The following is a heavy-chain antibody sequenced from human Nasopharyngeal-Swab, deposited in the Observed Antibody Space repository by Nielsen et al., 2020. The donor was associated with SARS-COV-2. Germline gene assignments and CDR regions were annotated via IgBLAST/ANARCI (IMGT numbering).Heavy chain of an antibody. CDR2: IYYSGST. CDR3: ARDSGVAGTKYYYYGMDV. D-gene: IGHD6-19*01. V-gene: IGHV4-30-4*01. Sequence: WIRQPPGKGLEWIGYIYYSGSTYYSPSLKSRVTISVGTSKNQFSLKLSSVTAADTAVYYCARDSGVAGTKYYYYGMDVWGQGTTVTVSS. J-gene: IGHJ6*02.